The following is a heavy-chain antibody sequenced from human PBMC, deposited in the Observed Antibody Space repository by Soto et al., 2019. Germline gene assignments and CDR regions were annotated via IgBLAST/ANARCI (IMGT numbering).Heavy chain of an antibody. J-gene: IGHJ5*02. CDR1: GGSISSGGYS. D-gene: IGHD2-2*01. CDR3: ARVPDR. CDR2: IYHSGST. V-gene: IGHV4-30-2*01. Sequence: PSDTLSLTCAVCGGSISSGGYSWSWFRQPPGKGLEWIGYIYHSGSTYYNPSLKSRVTISVDRSKNQFSLKLSSVTAADTAVYYCARVPDRWGQGTLVTVS.